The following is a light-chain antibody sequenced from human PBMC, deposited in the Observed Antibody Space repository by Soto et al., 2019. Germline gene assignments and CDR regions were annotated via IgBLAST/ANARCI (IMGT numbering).Light chain of an antibody. Sequence: QSVLTQPPSASGTPGQRVTISCSGSSSNIGSNYVYWYQQLPGTTPKLLIYRNNQRPSGVPGRFSGSKSGTSASPAISGLRSEEEADYYRAEWDDRLGYVFGTGTKLTVL. J-gene: IGLJ1*01. CDR1: SSNIGSNY. CDR3: AEWDDRLGYV. V-gene: IGLV1-47*01. CDR2: RNN.